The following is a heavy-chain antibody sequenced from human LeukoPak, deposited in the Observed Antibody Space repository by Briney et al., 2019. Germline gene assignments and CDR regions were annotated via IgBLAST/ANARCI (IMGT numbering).Heavy chain of an antibody. CDR3: AKAHTRYYDILTGYYNY. CDR1: GFTFSSYG. D-gene: IGHD3-9*01. J-gene: IGHJ4*02. V-gene: IGHV3-30*18. Sequence: GGSLRLSCAASGFTFSSYGMHWVRQAPGKGLEWVAVISYDGSNKYYADSVKGRFTISRDNSKNTLYLQMNSLRAEDTAVYYCAKAHTRYYDILTGYYNYWGQGTLVTVSS. CDR2: ISYDGSNK.